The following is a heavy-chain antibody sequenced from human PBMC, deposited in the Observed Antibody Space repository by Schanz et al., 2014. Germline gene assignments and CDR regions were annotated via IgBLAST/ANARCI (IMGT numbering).Heavy chain of an antibody. CDR2: INSAGTT. J-gene: IGHJ4*02. CDR3: ARGRGYIGQ. D-gene: IGHD3-10*01. V-gene: IGHV3-53*01. Sequence: EMQLVESGGGLIQPGGSLRLSCVVSGFSVSNTYMHWVRQPPGKGLEWVSVINSAGTTYYADSVKGRFTFSRDSSKNTVYLQMDSLRADDTSVYYCARGRGYIGQWGQGILVTVSS. CDR1: GFSVSNTY.